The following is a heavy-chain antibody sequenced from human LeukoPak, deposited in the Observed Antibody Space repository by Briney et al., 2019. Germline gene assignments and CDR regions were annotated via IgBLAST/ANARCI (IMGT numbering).Heavy chain of an antibody. V-gene: IGHV1-46*01. CDR3: ARVSYDPVPKFDY. CDR1: GYTFTSYY. CDR2: INPSGDST. Sequence: ASVKVSCKASGYTFTSYYMHWMRQAPGQGLEWMGIINPSGDSTSYAQKFQGRVTMTRDTSTSTVYMELSSLRSEDTAVYYCARVSYDPVPKFDYWGQGTLVTVSS. J-gene: IGHJ4*02. D-gene: IGHD3-3*01.